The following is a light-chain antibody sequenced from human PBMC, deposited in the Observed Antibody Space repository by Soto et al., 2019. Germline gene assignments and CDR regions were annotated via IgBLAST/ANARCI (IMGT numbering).Light chain of an antibody. CDR2: GND. J-gene: IGLJ1*01. V-gene: IGLV1-47*01. Sequence: QSVLTQPPSASGTPGQRVTVSCSGSSSNIGRNFVYWYQQFPGMAPKLLIYGNDQRPSGVPDRFSGSKSGTSASLAISGLRSEDEADYHCAAWDTSPRGYVFGTGTKVTVL. CDR3: AAWDTSPRGYV. CDR1: SSNIGRNF.